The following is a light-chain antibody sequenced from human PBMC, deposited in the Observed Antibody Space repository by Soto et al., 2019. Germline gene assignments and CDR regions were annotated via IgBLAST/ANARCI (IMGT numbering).Light chain of an antibody. CDR3: SSYTSRSTVV. J-gene: IGLJ3*02. Sequence: QSALTQPASVSGSPGQSITISCTGTSSDIGGYNYVSWYQQHPGTAPKLLIYDVSNRPSGVSNRFSGSKSGNAASLTMSGLQAEDEADYYCSSYTSRSTVVFGGGTKVTVL. CDR2: DVS. CDR1: SSDIGGYNY. V-gene: IGLV2-14*01.